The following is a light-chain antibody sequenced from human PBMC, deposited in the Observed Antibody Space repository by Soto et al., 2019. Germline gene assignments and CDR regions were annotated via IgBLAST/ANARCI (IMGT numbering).Light chain of an antibody. Sequence: EIVLTQSPATLSLSPGERATLSCRASQSVSSYLAWYQQKPGQAPRLLIYDASNRATGIPARFSGSGSCTDFTLTISSLEPEDFAVYYCQQRSNWPPTFGQGTKVEIK. J-gene: IGKJ1*01. CDR2: DAS. V-gene: IGKV3-11*01. CDR3: QQRSNWPPT. CDR1: QSVSSY.